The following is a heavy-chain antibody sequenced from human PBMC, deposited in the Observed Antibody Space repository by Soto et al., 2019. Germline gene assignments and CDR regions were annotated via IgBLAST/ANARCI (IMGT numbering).Heavy chain of an antibody. D-gene: IGHD3-3*01. CDR2: FDPEDGET. J-gene: IGHJ6*02. Sequence: QVQLVQSGAEVKKPGASVKVSCKVSGYTLTELSMHWVRQAPGKGLEWMGGFDPEDGETIYAQKFQGRVTMTEDTHTDTVYMELSSLSSGDTAVYSGATDLFVVGGITVFGGGRDGMGVWGQGTTVTVSS. CDR3: ATDLFVVGGITVFGGGRDGMGV. CDR1: GYTLTELS. V-gene: IGHV1-24*01.